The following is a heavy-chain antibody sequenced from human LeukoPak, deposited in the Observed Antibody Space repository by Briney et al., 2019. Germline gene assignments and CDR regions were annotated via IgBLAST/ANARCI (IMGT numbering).Heavy chain of an antibody. D-gene: IGHD6-19*01. CDR1: GFTFSSYD. J-gene: IGHJ4*02. CDR3: TRRAGYSSGWAFDY. V-gene: IGHV3-13*01. CDR2: IGTAGDT. Sequence: GGSLRLSCAASGFTFSSYDMHWVRQGAGEGLERVSAIGTAGDTYYPGSVKGRFTISRENAKNSLYLQMNSLRAGDTAVYYCTRRAGYSSGWAFDYWGQGTLVTVSS.